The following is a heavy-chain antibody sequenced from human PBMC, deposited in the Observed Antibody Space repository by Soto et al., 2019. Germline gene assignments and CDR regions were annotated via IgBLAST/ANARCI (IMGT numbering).Heavy chain of an antibody. Sequence: SETLSLTCTVSGDSISSNNNYWSWIPQPPGEGLEWIGFISYSGTTSYSPSLKSRVAISLDTSKNQFSLSLSSVTAADTAVYYCARGRGYSYGLDPWGQGTLVTVSS. V-gene: IGHV4-30-4*01. CDR1: GDSISSNNNY. D-gene: IGHD5-18*01. CDR3: ARGRGYSYGLDP. CDR2: ISYSGTT. J-gene: IGHJ5*02.